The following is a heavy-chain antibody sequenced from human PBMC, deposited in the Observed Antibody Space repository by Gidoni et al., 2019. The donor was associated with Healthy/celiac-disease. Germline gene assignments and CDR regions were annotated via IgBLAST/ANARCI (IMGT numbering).Heavy chain of an antibody. J-gene: IGHJ1*01. D-gene: IGHD2-2*01. CDR1: GGSISSSSYY. Sequence: QLQLQESGPGLVKPSETLSLTCTVSGGSISSSSYYWGWIRQPPGKGLEWIGSIYYSGSTYYNPSLKSRVTISVDTSKNQFSLKLSSVTAADTAVYYCARPAGNPAAGYFQHWGQGTLVTVSS. V-gene: IGHV4-39*01. CDR2: IYYSGST. CDR3: ARPAGNPAAGYFQH.